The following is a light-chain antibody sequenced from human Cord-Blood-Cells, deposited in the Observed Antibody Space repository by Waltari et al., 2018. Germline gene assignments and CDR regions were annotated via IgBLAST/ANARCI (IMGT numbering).Light chain of an antibody. CDR1: QSVSSN. J-gene: IGKJ4*01. CDR2: GAS. Sequence: DIVMTQSPATLSVSPGESATLSCRASQSVSSNLAWYQQKPGQAPSLLIYGASTRATGIPARFSGSGSGTEFTLTISSLQSEDFAVYYCQQYNNWPPAFGGGTKVEIK. CDR3: QQYNNWPPA. V-gene: IGKV3-15*01.